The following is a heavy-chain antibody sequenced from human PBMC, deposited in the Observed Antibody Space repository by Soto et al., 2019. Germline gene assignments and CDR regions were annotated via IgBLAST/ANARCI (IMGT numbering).Heavy chain of an antibody. CDR1: GFTFSSYA. CDR2: ISYDGSNK. D-gene: IGHD5-12*01. V-gene: IGHV3-30-3*01. Sequence: QVQLVESGGGVVQPGRSLRLSCAASGFTFSSYAMHWVRQAPGKGLEWVAVISYDGSNKYYADSVKGRFTISRDNSKHTLYLQMNSLRAEDTAVYYCARDRDGYNYYDYWGQGTLVTVSS. J-gene: IGHJ4*02. CDR3: ARDRDGYNYYDY.